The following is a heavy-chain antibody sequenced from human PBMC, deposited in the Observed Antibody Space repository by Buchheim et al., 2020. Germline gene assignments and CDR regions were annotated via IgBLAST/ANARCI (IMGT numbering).Heavy chain of an antibody. J-gene: IGHJ5*02. D-gene: IGHD1-1*01. CDR2: IYYSGST. CDR1: GGSISSYY. CDR3: ARLKLERRYNWFDP. V-gene: IGHV4-59*08. Sequence: QVQLQESGPGLVKPSETLSLTCTVSGGSISSYYWSWIRQPPGKGLEWIGYIYYSGSTNYNPSLKSRVTISVDTSKNQFSLKLSSVTAADTAVYYCARLKLERRYNWFDPWAREP.